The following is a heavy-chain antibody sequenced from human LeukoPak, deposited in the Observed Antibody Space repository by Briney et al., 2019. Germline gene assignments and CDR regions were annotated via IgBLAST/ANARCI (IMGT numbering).Heavy chain of an antibody. CDR2: IYYSGST. Sequence: SETLSLTCTVSGVSISSYYWSWIRQPPGKGLEWIGYIYYSGSTNYNPSLKSRVTISVDTSKNQFSLKLSSVTAADTAVYYCARADSGYDPTLDYWGQGTLVTVSS. J-gene: IGHJ4*02. CDR1: GVSISSYY. CDR3: ARADSGYDPTLDY. D-gene: IGHD5-12*01. V-gene: IGHV4-59*01.